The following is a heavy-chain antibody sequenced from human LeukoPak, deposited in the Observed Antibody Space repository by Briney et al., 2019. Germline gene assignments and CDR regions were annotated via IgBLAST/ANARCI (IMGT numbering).Heavy chain of an antibody. V-gene: IGHV3-53*01. D-gene: IGHD6-13*01. J-gene: IGHJ2*01. CDR3: ARGYSSSWSHWYFDL. Sequence: GGSLRLSCAASGSSVSNNYMSWVRQAPGKGLEWVSVLYSGGNTYYADSVKGRFTISRDNSKNTLYLQMNSLRAEDTAVYYCARGYSSSWSHWYFDLWGRGTLVTVSS. CDR2: LYSGGNT. CDR1: GSSVSNNY.